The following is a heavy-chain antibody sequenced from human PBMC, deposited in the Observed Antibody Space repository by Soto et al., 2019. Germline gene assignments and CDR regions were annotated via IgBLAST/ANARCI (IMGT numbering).Heavy chain of an antibody. Sequence: QVQLVESGGGVVQPGRSLRLSCAASGFTFSSYAMHWVRQAPGKGLEWVAVISYDGSNKYYADSVKGRFTISRDNSKNTLYLQMNSLRAEDTAVYYCARGARPGYCSGGSCYSLDYWGQGTLVTVSS. CDR3: ARGARPGYCSGGSCYSLDY. J-gene: IGHJ4*02. D-gene: IGHD2-15*01. V-gene: IGHV3-30-3*01. CDR1: GFTFSSYA. CDR2: ISYDGSNK.